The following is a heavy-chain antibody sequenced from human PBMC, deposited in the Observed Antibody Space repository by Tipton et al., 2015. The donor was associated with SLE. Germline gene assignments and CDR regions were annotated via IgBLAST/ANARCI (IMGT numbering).Heavy chain of an antibody. J-gene: IGHJ4*02. CDR3: AREVMGYDSSGLDY. CDR1: GFTFSSYG. CDR2: IWYDGSNK. V-gene: IGHV3-33*01. Sequence: RSLRLSCAASGFTFSSYGMHWVRQAPGKGLEWVAVIWYDGSNKYYADSVKGRFTISRDNSKNTLYLQMNSLRAEDTAVYYCAREVMGYDSSGLDYWGQGTLVTVSS. D-gene: IGHD3-22*01.